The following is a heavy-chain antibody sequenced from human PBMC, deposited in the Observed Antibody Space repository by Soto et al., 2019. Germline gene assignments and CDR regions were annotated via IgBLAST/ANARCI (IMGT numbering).Heavy chain of an antibody. CDR3: AKERVRDFDG. D-gene: IGHD3-9*01. Sequence: VQLVESGGGLVRPGGSLRLSCAASGFTFDDHAMHWVRQAPGKGLEWISAITWNSVALDYADSVKGRFTISRDNAKNSLYLQMNSSRPEDTALYYCAKERVRDFDGWGQGTLVTVSS. CDR1: GFTFDDHA. V-gene: IGHV3-9*01. J-gene: IGHJ4*02. CDR2: ITWNSVAL.